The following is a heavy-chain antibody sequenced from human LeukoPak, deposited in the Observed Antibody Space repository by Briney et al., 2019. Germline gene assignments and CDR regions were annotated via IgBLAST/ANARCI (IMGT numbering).Heavy chain of an antibody. V-gene: IGHV3-74*01. CDR3: ARDPDLSGYSFFEY. D-gene: IGHD3-22*01. CDR2: INGDGSRT. J-gene: IGHJ4*02. CDR1: EFTLSSYW. Sequence: GGSLRLSCAASEFTLSSYWMHWVRQAPGKGLVWVSRINGDGSRTTYAESVKGRFTISRDNAKNMLYLQMNSLRAEDTAVYYCARDPDLSGYSFFEYWGQGTLVTVSS.